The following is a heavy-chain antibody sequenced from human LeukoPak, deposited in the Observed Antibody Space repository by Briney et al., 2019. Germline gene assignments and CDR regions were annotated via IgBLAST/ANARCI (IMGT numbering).Heavy chain of an antibody. J-gene: IGHJ3*02. CDR2: ISRSSSYI. CDR3: ARDGPHYDILTGYYPDAFDI. Sequence: PGGSLRLSCAASGFTFSSYSMNWVRQAPGKGLEWVSFISRSSSYIYYADSVKGRFTISRDNAKNSLYLQMNSLRAEDTAVYYCARDGPHYDILTGYYPDAFDIWGQGTMVTVSS. V-gene: IGHV3-21*01. D-gene: IGHD3-9*01. CDR1: GFTFSSYS.